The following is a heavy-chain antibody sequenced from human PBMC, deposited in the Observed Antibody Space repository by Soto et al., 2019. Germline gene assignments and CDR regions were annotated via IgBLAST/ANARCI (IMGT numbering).Heavy chain of an antibody. J-gene: IGHJ5*02. D-gene: IGHD3-22*01. CDR2: MYNGGST. V-gene: IGHV4-39*01. CDR1: GYSISISNYY. CDR3: ARDYFDSSDYTTNWFDP. Sequence: SETLSLTCTVSGYSISISNYYWGWLRQPPGKGLEWIGSMYNGGSTYYNPSLKSRVTISVDTSKNQFSLELSSVTAADTAVYYCARDYFDSSDYTTNWFDPWGQGGLVTVS.